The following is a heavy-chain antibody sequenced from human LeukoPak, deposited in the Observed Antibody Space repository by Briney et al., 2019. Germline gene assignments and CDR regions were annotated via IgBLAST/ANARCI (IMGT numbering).Heavy chain of an antibody. D-gene: IGHD3-22*01. CDR1: GGSISSYY. CDR3: ARDSAGYDSSVDGSDY. J-gene: IGHJ4*02. V-gene: IGHV4-4*07. CDR2: MYTSGST. Sequence: SETLSLTCTVSGGSISSYYWSWIRQPAGKGLEWIGRMYTSGSTNYNPSLKSRVTMSVDTSKNQFSLKLSSVTAADTAVYYCARDSAGYDSSVDGSDYWGQGTLVTVSS.